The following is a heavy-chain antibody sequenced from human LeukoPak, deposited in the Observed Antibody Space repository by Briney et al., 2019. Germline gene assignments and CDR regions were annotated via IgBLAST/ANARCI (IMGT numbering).Heavy chain of an antibody. Sequence: SETLSLTCTVSGGSISSYYWGWIRQPPGKGLEWIGSIYYSGSTYYNPSLKSRVTISVDTSKNQFSLKLSSVTAADTAVYYCARVGTSYYYDFWSGYWGGGRAFDIWGQGTMVTVSS. CDR3: ARVGTSYYYDFWSGYWGGGRAFDI. J-gene: IGHJ3*02. CDR1: GGSISSYY. D-gene: IGHD3-3*01. V-gene: IGHV4-39*07. CDR2: IYYSGST.